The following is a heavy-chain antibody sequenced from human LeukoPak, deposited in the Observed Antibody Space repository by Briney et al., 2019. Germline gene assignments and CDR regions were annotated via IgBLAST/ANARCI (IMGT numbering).Heavy chain of an antibody. J-gene: IGHJ5*02. CDR2: ISYDGSNK. D-gene: IGHD3-3*01. V-gene: IGHV3-30-3*01. CDR1: GFTFSSYA. Sequence: QAGGSLRLSCAASGFTFSSYAMHWVRQAPGKGLEWVAVISYDGSNKYYADSVKGRFTISRDNSKNTLYLQMNSLRAEDTAVYYCARDLPRPDFWSGYYTGLPWFDPWGQGTLVTVSS. CDR3: ARDLPRPDFWSGYYTGLPWFDP.